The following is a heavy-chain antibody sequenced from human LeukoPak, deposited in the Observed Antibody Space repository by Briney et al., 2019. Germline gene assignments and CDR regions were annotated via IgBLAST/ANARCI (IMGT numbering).Heavy chain of an antibody. CDR1: GGSISSYY. CDR2: IYYSGST. J-gene: IGHJ6*02. V-gene: IGHV4-59*01. CDR3: ARDGGEVWNYYGMDV. D-gene: IGHD2-15*01. Sequence: ETLSLTCTVSGGSISSYYWNWIRQPPGKGLEWIGYIYYSGSTNCNPSLKSRVTISVDSSKNQFSLKLSSVTAADTAVYYCARDGGEVWNYYGMDVWGQGTTVAVPS.